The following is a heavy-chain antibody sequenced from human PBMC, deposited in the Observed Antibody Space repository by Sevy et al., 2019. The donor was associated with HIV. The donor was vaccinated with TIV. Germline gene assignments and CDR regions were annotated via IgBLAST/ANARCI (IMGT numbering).Heavy chain of an antibody. D-gene: IGHD6-19*01. CDR3: ARGEYSSGWLDY. CDR2: ISYDGSNK. V-gene: IGHV3-30-3*01. J-gene: IGHJ4*02. Sequence: GGSLRLSCAASGFTFSSYAMHWVRQAPGKGLEWVAVISYDGSNKYYADSVKGRLTISRYNSKNTLYLQMNSLRAEDTAVYYCARGEYSSGWLDYWGQGTLVTVSS. CDR1: GFTFSSYA.